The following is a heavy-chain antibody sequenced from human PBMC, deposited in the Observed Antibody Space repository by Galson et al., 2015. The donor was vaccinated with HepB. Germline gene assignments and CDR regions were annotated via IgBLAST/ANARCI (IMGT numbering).Heavy chain of an antibody. Sequence: SLRLSCAASGFTFSSYSMNWVRQAPGKGLEWLSYISSSSSTIYYADSVKGRFTISRDNAKNSLYLQMNSLRAEDTAVYYCARGGITMISDSRNDAFDIWGQGTMVTVSS. CDR3: ARGGITMISDSRNDAFDI. D-gene: IGHD3-22*01. J-gene: IGHJ3*02. CDR2: ISSSSSTI. V-gene: IGHV3-48*01. CDR1: GFTFSSYS.